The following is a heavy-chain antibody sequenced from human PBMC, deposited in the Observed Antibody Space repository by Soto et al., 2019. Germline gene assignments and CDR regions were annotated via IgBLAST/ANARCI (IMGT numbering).Heavy chain of an antibody. CDR3: ARGTYYYDSSRYYGY. CDR1: GFTFSTYS. D-gene: IGHD3-22*01. CDR2: ISSSSSYI. Sequence: EVQLVEPGGGLVKPGGSLRLSCAASGFTFSTYSMNWVRQAPGKGLEWVSSISSSSSYIYYADSVKGRFTISRDNAKNSLYLQMNSLRAEDTAVYYCARGTYYYDSSRYYGYWGQGTLVTVSS. J-gene: IGHJ4*02. V-gene: IGHV3-21*01.